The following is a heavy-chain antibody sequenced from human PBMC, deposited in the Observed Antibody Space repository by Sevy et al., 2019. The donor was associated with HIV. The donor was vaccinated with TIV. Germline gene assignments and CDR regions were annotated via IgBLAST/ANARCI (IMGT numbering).Heavy chain of an antibody. CDR1: GGSITSTDFS. CDR3: AREVRGGNLAFDI. Sequence: SETLSLTCAVSGGSITSTDFSCSWIRPAPGRGLEGIGFIHHAGSTYYNPSFQSRVTISVDRPRNEFFRMLSSVTAADLCVYYCAREVRGGNLAFDIWGQGTMVTVSS. D-gene: IGHD2-15*01. V-gene: IGHV4-30-2*01. CDR2: IHHAGST. J-gene: IGHJ3*02.